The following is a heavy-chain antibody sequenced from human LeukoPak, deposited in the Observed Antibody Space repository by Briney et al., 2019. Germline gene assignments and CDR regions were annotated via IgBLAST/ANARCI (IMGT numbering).Heavy chain of an antibody. CDR1: GFTFSSYA. D-gene: IGHD3-10*01. V-gene: IGHV3-23*01. CDR2: ISGSGGST. J-gene: IGHJ4*02. CDR3: AKDIGSWFGELLGYFDY. Sequence: GGSLRLSCAASGFTFSSYAMSWVRQAPGKGLEWVSAISGSGGSTYYADSVKGRFTISRDNSKNTLYLQMNSLRAEDTAVYYCAKDIGSWFGELLGYFDYWGQGTLVTVSP.